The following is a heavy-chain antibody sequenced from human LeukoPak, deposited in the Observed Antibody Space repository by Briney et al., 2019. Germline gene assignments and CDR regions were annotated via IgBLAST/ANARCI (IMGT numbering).Heavy chain of an antibody. CDR2: ISTSSSYI. CDR1: GFTFSSYS. J-gene: IGHJ4*02. V-gene: IGHV3-21*04. D-gene: IGHD6-19*01. CDR3: ARRSGIAVAGAFDY. Sequence: GGSLRLSCAASGFTFSSYSMSWVRQAPGKGLEWVSSISTSSSYIYYADSVKGRFTISRDNSKNTLYLQKNSLRAEDTAVYYCARRSGIAVAGAFDYWGQGTLVTVSS.